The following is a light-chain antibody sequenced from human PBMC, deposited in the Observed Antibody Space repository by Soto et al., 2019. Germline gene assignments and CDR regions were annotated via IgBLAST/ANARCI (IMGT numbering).Light chain of an antibody. CDR3: TTWDDSLSAVL. CDR1: SSNIGSDY. J-gene: IGLJ2*01. V-gene: IGLV1-47*01. CDR2: RNY. Sequence: QSVLTQPPSASGTPGQRITISCSGSSSNIGSDYVYWYQQLAGTAPKLLIYRNYHRPSGVPDRFSASKSGTSASLAISGLRSEDEADYYCTTWDDSLSAVLFGGGTKVTVL.